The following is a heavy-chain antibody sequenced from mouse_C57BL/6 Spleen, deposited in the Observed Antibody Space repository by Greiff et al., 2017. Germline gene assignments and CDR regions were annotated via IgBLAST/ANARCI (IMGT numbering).Heavy chain of an antibody. Sequence: QVQLQQPGAELVMPGASVKLSCKASGYTFTSYWMHWVKQRPGQGLEWIGEIDPSDSYTNYNQKFKGKSTLTVDKSSSTAYMQLSSLTSEDSAVYYCARGYYDGSSSWFAYWGQGTLVTVSA. CDR3: ARGYYDGSSSWFAY. CDR1: GYTFTSYW. CDR2: IDPSDSYT. V-gene: IGHV1-69*01. D-gene: IGHD1-1*01. J-gene: IGHJ3*01.